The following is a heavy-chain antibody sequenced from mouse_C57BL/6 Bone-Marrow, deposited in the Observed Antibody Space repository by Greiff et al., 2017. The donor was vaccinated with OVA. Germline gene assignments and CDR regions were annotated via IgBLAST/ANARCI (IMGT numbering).Heavy chain of an antibody. CDR1: GYTFTSYG. CDR3: ARRWGYYYGSSWYFDV. CDR2: IYPRSGNT. J-gene: IGHJ1*03. D-gene: IGHD1-1*01. Sequence: VQLQQSGAELARPGASVKLSCKASGYTFTSYGISWVKQRTGQGLEWIGEIYPRSGNTYYNEKFKGKATLTADKSSSTAYMELRSLTSEDSAVYFCARRWGYYYGSSWYFDVWGTGTTVTVSS. V-gene: IGHV1-81*01.